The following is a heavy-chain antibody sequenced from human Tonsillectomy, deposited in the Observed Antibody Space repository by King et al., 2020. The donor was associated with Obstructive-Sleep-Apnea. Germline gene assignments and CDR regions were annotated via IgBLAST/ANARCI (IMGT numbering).Heavy chain of an antibody. J-gene: IGHJ5*02. Sequence: VQLQQSGPGLVKPSQTLSLTCAISGDSVSSNSAVWSWIRQSPSRGLEWLGRTYYRSKWYNDYALSVKGRITINSDTSKNQFSLQLHSMTPEDTAVYYLAMGNQAAPGARFDPWGQGTLVTVSS. V-gene: IGHV6-1*01. CDR1: GDSVSSNSAV. CDR2: TYYRSKWYN. D-gene: IGHD6-25*01. CDR3: AMGNQAAPGARFDP.